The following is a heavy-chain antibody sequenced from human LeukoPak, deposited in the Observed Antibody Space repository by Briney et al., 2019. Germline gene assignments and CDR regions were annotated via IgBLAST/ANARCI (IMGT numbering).Heavy chain of an antibody. CDR2: ISGSGGST. J-gene: IGHJ4*02. CDR3: AKGNWRYFDY. CDR1: GFTFSTYV. Sequence: PGGSLRLSCAASGFTFSTYVMSWVRQAPGKGLEWVSAISGSGGSTCYADSVKGRFTNSRDNSKNTLYLQMNSLGADDTAVYYCAKGNWRYFDYWGQGTLVTVSS. V-gene: IGHV3-23*01. D-gene: IGHD1-1*01.